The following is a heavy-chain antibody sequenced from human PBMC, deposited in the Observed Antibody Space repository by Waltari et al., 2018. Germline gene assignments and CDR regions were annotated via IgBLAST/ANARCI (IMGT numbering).Heavy chain of an antibody. J-gene: IGHJ4*02. CDR3: TRGIAAALVDY. CDR2: IRSKAHSYAT. CDR1: GFTFSVSS. D-gene: IGHD6-13*01. V-gene: IGHV3-73*02. Sequence: EVQLVESGGGLVQPGGSLKLSCAASGFTFSVSSMHWVRQASGKGLEWVGRIRSKAHSYATAYAAAVKGRFTISRDDSKNTAYLQMNSLKTEDTAVYYCTRGIAAALVDYWGQGTLGTVSS.